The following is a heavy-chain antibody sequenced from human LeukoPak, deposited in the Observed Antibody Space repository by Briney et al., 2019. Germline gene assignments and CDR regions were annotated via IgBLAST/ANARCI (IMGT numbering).Heavy chain of an antibody. J-gene: IGHJ4*02. V-gene: IGHV4-59*01. CDR1: GGSISSYY. D-gene: IGHD1-26*01. Sequence: PSETLSLTCTVSGGSISSYYWSWIRQPPGKGLEWIGYIYYTGNTNYNPSLKSRVTISVDTSKNQFSLKLTSVTAADTAVYYCARHTQSSGSYIIWGQGTLVTVSS. CDR3: ARHTQSSGSYII. CDR2: IYYTGNT.